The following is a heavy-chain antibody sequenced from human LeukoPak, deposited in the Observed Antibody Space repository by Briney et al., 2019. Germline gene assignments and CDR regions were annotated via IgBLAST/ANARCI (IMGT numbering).Heavy chain of an antibody. J-gene: IGHJ6*02. CDR3: ARWLGSYYYYGMDV. CDR2: ISGSGGST. V-gene: IGHV3-23*01. CDR1: GFTFSSYA. D-gene: IGHD5-24*01. Sequence: PGGSLRLSCAASGFTFSSYAMSWVRQAPGKGLEWVSAISGSGGSTYYADSVKGRFTISRDNSKNTLYLQMNSLRAEDTAVYYCARWLGSYYYYGMDVWGQGTTVTVSS.